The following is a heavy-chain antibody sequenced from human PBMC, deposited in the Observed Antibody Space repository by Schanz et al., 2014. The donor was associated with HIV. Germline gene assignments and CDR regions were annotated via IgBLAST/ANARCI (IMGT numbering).Heavy chain of an antibody. Sequence: QVQLVESGGGVVQPGRSLRLSCAASGFTFSSYGMHWVRQAPGKGLEWVAVIWYDGSNKYYADSVKGRFTISRDDFKDTLYLQMNSLRAEDTAVYYCASTEFPYSSSSDYYYGMDVWGQGTTVTVSS. D-gene: IGHD6-6*01. CDR3: ASTEFPYSSSSDYYYGMDV. CDR1: GFTFSSYG. CDR2: IWYDGSNK. V-gene: IGHV3-33*03. J-gene: IGHJ6*02.